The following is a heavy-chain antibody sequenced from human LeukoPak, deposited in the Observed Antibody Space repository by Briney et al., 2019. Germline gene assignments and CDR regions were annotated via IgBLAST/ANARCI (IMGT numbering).Heavy chain of an antibody. CDR2: MCRRGYTI. J-gene: IGHJ4*02. CDR1: GFTLSNYV. CDR3: ARGLTALRFLEWPSRANYYYFDY. V-gene: IGHV3-48*03. Sequence: GGALRLSCAASGFTLSNYVMNWVRPAPGRGLEWVSYMCRRGYTIYHEDSAKGRFTISRDNAKNSLYLQMNSLRAEDTAVYYCARGLTALRFLEWPSRANYYYFDYWGQGTLVTVSS. D-gene: IGHD3-3*01.